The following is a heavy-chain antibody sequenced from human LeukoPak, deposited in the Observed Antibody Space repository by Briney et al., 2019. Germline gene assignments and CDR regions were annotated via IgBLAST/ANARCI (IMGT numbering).Heavy chain of an antibody. Sequence: GGSLRLSCAASGFTFSTLAMSWVRQAPGKGLEWVSSINSRGDDTDYADSVKGRFTISRDNSKNTLYLQMNSLRAEDTAVYYCARERYDRGGYYFDYWGQGTLVTVSS. CDR3: ARERYDRGGYYFDY. V-gene: IGHV3-23*01. D-gene: IGHD5-12*01. J-gene: IGHJ4*02. CDR2: INSRGDDT. CDR1: GFTFSTLA.